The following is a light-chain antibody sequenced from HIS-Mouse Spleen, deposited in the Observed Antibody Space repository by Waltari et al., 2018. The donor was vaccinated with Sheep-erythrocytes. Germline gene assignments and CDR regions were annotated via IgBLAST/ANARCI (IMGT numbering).Light chain of an antibody. V-gene: IGKV4-1*01. J-gene: IGKJ1*01. CDR1: QSVLYSSNNKNY. Sequence: DIVMTQPPDSLAVSRGERATINCKSSQSVLYSSNNKNYLAWYQQKPGQPPKLLIYWASTRESGVPDRFSGSGSGTDFTLTISSLQAEDVAVYYCQQYYSTPRTFGQGTKVEIK. CDR2: WAS. CDR3: QQYYSTPRT.